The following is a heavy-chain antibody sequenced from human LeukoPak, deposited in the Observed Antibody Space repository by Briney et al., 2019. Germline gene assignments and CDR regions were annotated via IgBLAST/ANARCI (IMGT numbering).Heavy chain of an antibody. V-gene: IGHV3-74*01. CDR1: GFTFSSYW. J-gene: IGHJ4*02. Sequence: GGSLRLSCAASGFTFSSYWMHWVRQAPGKGLVWVSRIISDGSNTTYADSVKGRFTISRDNAKNTLYLQMSSLRAEDTAVYYCVRNSHDSSGYYDYWGQGTLVTVSS. CDR2: IISDGSNT. D-gene: IGHD3-22*01. CDR3: VRNSHDSSGYYDY.